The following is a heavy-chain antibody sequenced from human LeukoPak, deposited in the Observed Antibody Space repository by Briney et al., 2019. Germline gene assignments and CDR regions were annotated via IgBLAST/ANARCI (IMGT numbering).Heavy chain of an antibody. CDR2: IIPILGIA. CDR1: GSTFSSYA. Sequence: GASVKVSCKASGSTFSSYAISWVRQAPGQGLEWMGRIIPILGIANYAQKFQGRVTITADKSTSTAYMELSSLRSEDTAVYYCARGQGRNWFDPWGQGTLVTVSS. J-gene: IGHJ5*02. CDR3: ARGQGRNWFDP. V-gene: IGHV1-69*04.